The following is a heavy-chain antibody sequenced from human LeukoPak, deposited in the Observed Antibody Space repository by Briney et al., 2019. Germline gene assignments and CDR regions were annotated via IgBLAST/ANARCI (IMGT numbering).Heavy chain of an antibody. J-gene: IGHJ4*02. CDR3: ARGQEFDDGVFDS. CDR2: IRSNGATA. CDR1: GFSFSSFA. Sequence: GGSLRLSCAASGFSFSSFAMTWVRQAPGKGLEWVSTIRSNGATAYNADSVKGRFTISRDNSKNTVSLQMNSLRVEDTAIYYCARGQEFDDGVFDSWGQGTLVTVSS. V-gene: IGHV3-23*01. D-gene: IGHD1-1*01.